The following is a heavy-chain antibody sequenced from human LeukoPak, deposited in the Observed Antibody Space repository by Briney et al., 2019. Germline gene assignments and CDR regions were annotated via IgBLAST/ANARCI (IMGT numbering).Heavy chain of an antibody. CDR2: IYTSGST. CDR1: GGSISSYY. J-gene: IGHJ4*02. V-gene: IGHV4-4*07. Sequence: RPSETLSLTCTVSGGSISSYYWSWIRQPAGKGLERIGRIYTSGSTNYNPSLKSRVTMSVDTSKNQFSLKLSSVTAADTAVYYCARDLVEMATIALDYWGQGTLVTVSS. D-gene: IGHD5-24*01. CDR3: ARDLVEMATIALDY.